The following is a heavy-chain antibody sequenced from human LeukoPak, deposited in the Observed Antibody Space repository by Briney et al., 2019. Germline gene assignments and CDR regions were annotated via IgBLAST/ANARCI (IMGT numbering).Heavy chain of an antibody. Sequence: GGSLRLSCAASGFTFSSNWMNWARQAPGKGLEWVASINHNGNVNYYVDSVKGRFTISRDNAKNSLYLQMSNLRAEDTAVYFCARGGGLDVWGQGATVTVSS. J-gene: IGHJ6*02. CDR2: INHNGNVN. CDR1: GFTFSSNW. V-gene: IGHV3-7*03. CDR3: ARGGGLDV. D-gene: IGHD3-16*01.